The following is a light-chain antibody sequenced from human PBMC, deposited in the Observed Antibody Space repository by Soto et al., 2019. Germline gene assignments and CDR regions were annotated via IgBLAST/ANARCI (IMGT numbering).Light chain of an antibody. CDR2: GAS. V-gene: IGKV3-15*01. J-gene: IGKJ2*01. CDR3: QQYNNWPPYT. Sequence: EIVMTQSPDTLSVSPGERTALSCRASQSVSTNLAWYQQRPGQPPRLLIYGASTRATGIPARFSATGSGTDFTLTISSLQSEDSAVYYWQQYNNWPPYTFGQGTKLEIK. CDR1: QSVSTN.